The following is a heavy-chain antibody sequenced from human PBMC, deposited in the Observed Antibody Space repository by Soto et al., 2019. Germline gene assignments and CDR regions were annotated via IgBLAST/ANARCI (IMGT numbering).Heavy chain of an antibody. CDR2: ISPKNGNT. CDR3: ATAYDSGFDP. Sequence: LLLQSGAELKKPGASVKISCKASGYSFSTYDMSWLRQAPGQGPEWMGRISPKNGNTNYAQNFQDRVTMTADTSSSTAYMELRGLRSDDTAKYYCATAYDSGFDPWGQGTLVTVSS. V-gene: IGHV1-18*04. CDR1: GYSFSTYD. D-gene: IGHD3-3*01. J-gene: IGHJ5*02.